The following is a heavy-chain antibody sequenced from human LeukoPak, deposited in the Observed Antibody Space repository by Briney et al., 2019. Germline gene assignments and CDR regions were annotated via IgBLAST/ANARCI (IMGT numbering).Heavy chain of an antibody. V-gene: IGHV3-30*03. Sequence: GRSLRLSCAASGFTFSSYGMHWVRQAPGKGLEWVAVISYDGSNKYYADSVKGRFTISRDNSKNTLYLQMNSLRAEDTAVYYCARDPDILTGYYRKALDYWGQGTLVTVSS. J-gene: IGHJ4*02. CDR2: ISYDGSNK. CDR1: GFTFSSYG. D-gene: IGHD3-9*01. CDR3: ARDPDILTGYYRKALDY.